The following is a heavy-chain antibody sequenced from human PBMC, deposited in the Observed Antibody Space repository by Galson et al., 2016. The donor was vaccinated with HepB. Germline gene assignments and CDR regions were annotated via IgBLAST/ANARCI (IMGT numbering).Heavy chain of an antibody. CDR1: GFTLNIYT. D-gene: IGHD2-21*02. CDR3: ARGAGTVMTVIYFDY. J-gene: IGHJ2*01. Sequence: SLRLSCAASGFTLNIYTMYWVRQAPGKGLEWVVVISYDGKKKYIADSLKGRFTISRDNSKSTVYLQMNSLRAEDTAVYYCARGAGTVMTVIYFDYWGRGSLVTVPS. CDR2: ISYDGKKK. V-gene: IGHV3-30*04.